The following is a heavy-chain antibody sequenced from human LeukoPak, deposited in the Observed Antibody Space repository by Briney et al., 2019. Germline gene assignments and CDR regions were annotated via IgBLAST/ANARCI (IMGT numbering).Heavy chain of an antibody. CDR1: GFTFSSYG. V-gene: IGHV3-33*01. D-gene: IGHD6-13*01. CDR3: ASAAGAFDM. Sequence: GRSLRLSCAASGFTFSSYGMHWIRQAPGKGLEWVAVIWSDGSHNYYADSMKGRFTISRDNSKNMLYLQMNSLRVEDTAVYYCASAAGAFDMWGQGTLVTVSS. J-gene: IGHJ3*02. CDR2: IWSDGSHN.